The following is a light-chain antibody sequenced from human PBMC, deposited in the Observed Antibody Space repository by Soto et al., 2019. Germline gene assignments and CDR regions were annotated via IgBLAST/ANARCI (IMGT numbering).Light chain of an antibody. CDR1: QGILTY. Sequence: DIQMTQSPSSLSASVGDRVTITCRASQGILTYLAWYQQKPGQVPELLIQAASTLQPGVPSRFSGSGSGTEFTLTINSLQPEDVATYCCQKYDSAPWTCGQGTKVEIK. CDR2: AAS. J-gene: IGKJ1*01. V-gene: IGKV1-27*01. CDR3: QKYDSAPWT.